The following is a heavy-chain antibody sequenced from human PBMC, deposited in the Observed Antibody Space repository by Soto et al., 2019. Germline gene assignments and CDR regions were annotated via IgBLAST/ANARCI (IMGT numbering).Heavy chain of an antibody. CDR3: ARGCIAARRAHSPCGY. V-gene: IGHV3-74*01. Sequence: GGSLRLSCAASGFTFSSYWMHWVRQAPGKGLVWVSRINSDGSSTSYADSVKGRFTISRDNAKNTLYLQMNSLRAEDTAVYYCARGCIAARRAHSPCGYWGQGTLVTVPS. J-gene: IGHJ4*02. CDR2: INSDGSST. D-gene: IGHD6-6*01. CDR1: GFTFSSYW.